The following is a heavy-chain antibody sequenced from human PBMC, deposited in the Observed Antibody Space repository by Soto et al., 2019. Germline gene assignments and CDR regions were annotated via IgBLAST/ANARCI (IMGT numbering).Heavy chain of an antibody. CDR3: ARLDNWFDP. Sequence: QVQLVQSGAEVKKPGSSVNVSCKASGGTFSSYAISWVRQATGPGLEWMGGIIPIFGTANYAQKLQGRVTITAEESTSTAYMELSRLRSEDTAVYYCARLDNWFDPWGQGTLVNVSS. CDR1: GGTFSSYA. J-gene: IGHJ5*02. V-gene: IGHV1-69*01. CDR2: IIPIFGTA.